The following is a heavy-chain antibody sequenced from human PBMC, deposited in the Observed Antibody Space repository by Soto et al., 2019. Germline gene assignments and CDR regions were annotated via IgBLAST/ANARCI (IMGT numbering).Heavy chain of an antibody. V-gene: IGHV3-7*03. CDR3: VRELGLAY. D-gene: IGHD7-27*01. CDR1: GFTLSNYW. J-gene: IGHJ4*02. Sequence: WGSLRLSCAASGFTLSNYWMTWVRQAPGKGLEWVANINKDGSQKNYVDSVKGRFTIARDNGQNSLSLQINSLRVEDTAVYYCVRELGLAYWGQGALVTVSS. CDR2: INKDGSQK.